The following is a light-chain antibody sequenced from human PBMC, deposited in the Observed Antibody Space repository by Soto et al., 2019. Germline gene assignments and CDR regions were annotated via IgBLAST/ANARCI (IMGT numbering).Light chain of an antibody. Sequence: EIVLTQSPGTPSLSPGDIAALSCRASQTVTSYFAWYQQKPGQAPRLLIHGASTRATGIPDRFSGSGSGTDFTLTISGLEPEDFAVYYCQQYGYSPRTFGQGTKVEIK. CDR2: GAS. V-gene: IGKV3-20*01. J-gene: IGKJ1*01. CDR1: QTVTSY. CDR3: QQYGYSPRT.